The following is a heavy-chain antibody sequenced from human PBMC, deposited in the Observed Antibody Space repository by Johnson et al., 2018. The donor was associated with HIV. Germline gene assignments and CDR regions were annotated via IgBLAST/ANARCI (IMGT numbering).Heavy chain of an antibody. V-gene: IGHV3-30*04. CDR1: GFTFSSYA. CDR2: ISYDGSNK. D-gene: IGHD1-26*01. CDR3: ARPPLERIISGSYGAFDL. J-gene: IGHJ3*01. Sequence: QVQLVESGGGVVQPGRSLRLSCAASGFTFSSYAIHWVRQAPGKGLEWVAVISYDGSNKYYADSVQGRCTISRDYSKNTLYLTMNSLRTYDTAVYYCARPPLERIISGSYGAFDLWGQGTMVTVSS.